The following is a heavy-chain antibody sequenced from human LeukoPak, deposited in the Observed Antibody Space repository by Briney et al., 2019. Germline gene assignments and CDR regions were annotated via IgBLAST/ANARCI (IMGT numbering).Heavy chain of an antibody. Sequence: PGRSLGLSCAASGFTFSSYGMHWVRQAPGKGLEWVAVISYDGSNKYYADSVKGRFTISRDNSKNTLYLQMNSLRAEDTAVYYCAKVPQLYHYYGMDVWGQGTTVTVSS. CDR2: ISYDGSNK. V-gene: IGHV3-30*18. D-gene: IGHD1-1*01. CDR1: GFTFSSYG. J-gene: IGHJ6*02. CDR3: AKVPQLYHYYGMDV.